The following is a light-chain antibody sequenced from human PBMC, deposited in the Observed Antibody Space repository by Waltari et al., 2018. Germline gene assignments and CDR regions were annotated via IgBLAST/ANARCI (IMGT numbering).Light chain of an antibody. V-gene: IGLV2-23*01. CDR3: CSHAGSSTL. CDR2: EGS. J-gene: IGLJ2*01. CDR1: SSDVGSSTL. Sequence: QSALTHPASVSGSPGQPITISCTGTSSDVGSSTLVSWYQPHPGKAPKLMIYEGSKRPSGVSNRFSGSKSGNTASLTISGLQAEDEADYYCCSHAGSSTLFGGGTKLTVL.